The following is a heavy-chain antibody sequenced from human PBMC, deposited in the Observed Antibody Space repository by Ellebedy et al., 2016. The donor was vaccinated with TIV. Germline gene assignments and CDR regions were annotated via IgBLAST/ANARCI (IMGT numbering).Heavy chain of an antibody. CDR1: GGSVSSSSYY. V-gene: IGHV4-61*01. Sequence: MPSETLSLTCTVSGGSVSSSSYYWSWIRQPPGKGLEWIGYIYYSGSTNCNPSLKSRVTISVDTSQNQFSLKLSSVTAADTAVYYCARGFTMGYGMDVWGQGTTVTVSS. D-gene: IGHD3-10*01. CDR2: IYYSGST. J-gene: IGHJ6*02. CDR3: ARGFTMGYGMDV.